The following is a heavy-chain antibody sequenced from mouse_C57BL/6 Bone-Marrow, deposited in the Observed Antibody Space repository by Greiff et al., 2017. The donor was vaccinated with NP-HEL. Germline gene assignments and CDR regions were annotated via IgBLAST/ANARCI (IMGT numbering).Heavy chain of an antibody. CDR3: ARAYSNYPRWYFDV. CDR2: IDPSDSET. J-gene: IGHJ1*03. D-gene: IGHD2-5*01. CDR1: GYTFTSYW. V-gene: IGHV1-52*01. Sequence: QVQLQQPGAELVRPGSSVKLSCKASGYTFTSYWMHLVKQRPIQGLEWIGNIDPSDSETHYNQKFKDKATLTVDKSSSTAYMQLSSLTSEDSAVYYCARAYSNYPRWYFDVWGTGTTVTVSS.